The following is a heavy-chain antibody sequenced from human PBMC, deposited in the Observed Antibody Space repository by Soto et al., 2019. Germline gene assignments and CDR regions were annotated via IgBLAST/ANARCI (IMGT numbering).Heavy chain of an antibody. Sequence: LRLSCAASGFTFSSYEMNWVRQAPGKGLEWVSYISSSGSTIYYADSVKGRFTISRDNAKNSLYLQMNSLRAEDTAVYYCARCSDYDWFDPWGQGTLVTVSS. J-gene: IGHJ5*02. CDR2: ISSSGSTI. CDR3: ARCSDYDWFDP. V-gene: IGHV3-48*03. D-gene: IGHD4-17*01. CDR1: GFTFSSYE.